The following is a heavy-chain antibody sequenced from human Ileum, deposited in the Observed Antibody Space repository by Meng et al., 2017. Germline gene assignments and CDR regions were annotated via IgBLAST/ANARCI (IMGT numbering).Heavy chain of an antibody. CDR3: ARGTPGRSYSDY. V-gene: IGHV1-18*01. D-gene: IGHD3-10*01. CDR2: LGAHDYDT. Sequence: QVYLVQSGAAVKTPGASVQVSCKSSDYTFTGYGVSWVRQAPGQGLEWMAWLGAHDYDTSHAPKFQGRVTVSADRPTATAYMELRSLRSDDTAVYYCARGTPGRSYSDYWGQGTLVTVSS. J-gene: IGHJ4*03. CDR1: DYTFTGYG.